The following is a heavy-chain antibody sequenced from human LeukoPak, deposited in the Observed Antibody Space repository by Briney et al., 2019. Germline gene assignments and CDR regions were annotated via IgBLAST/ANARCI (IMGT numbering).Heavy chain of an antibody. CDR3: ARDPSVIGTGLDY. CDR2: MNPNSGNT. J-gene: IGHJ4*02. CDR1: GYTFTSYD. V-gene: IGHV1-8*01. D-gene: IGHD2-21*01. Sequence: GASVKVSCKASGYTFTSYDINWVRQATGQGLEWMGWMNPNSGNTGYAQKFQGRVTMTRNTSISTAYMELSSLRSDDTAVYYCARDPSVIGTGLDYWGQGTLVTVSS.